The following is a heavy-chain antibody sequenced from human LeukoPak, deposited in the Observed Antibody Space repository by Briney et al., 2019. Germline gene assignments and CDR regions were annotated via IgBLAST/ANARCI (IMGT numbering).Heavy chain of an antibody. J-gene: IGHJ6*02. CDR1: GFTFSSYS. Sequence: PGRSLRLSCAASGFTFSSYSMNWVRQAPGKGLEWVSYISSSSSTIYYADSVKGRFTISRDNAKNSLYLQMNSLRAEDTAVYYCARERCSSHKSYYYYYGMDVWGQGTTVTVSS. CDR3: ARERCSSHKSYYYYYGMDV. D-gene: IGHD6-13*01. V-gene: IGHV3-48*01. CDR2: ISSSSSTI.